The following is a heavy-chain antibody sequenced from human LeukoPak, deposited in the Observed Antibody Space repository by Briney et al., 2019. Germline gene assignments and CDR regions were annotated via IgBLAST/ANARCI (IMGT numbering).Heavy chain of an antibody. Sequence: ASVKVPCKASGYTFTSYDINWVRQATGQGLEWMGWINPNSGNTGYAQKFQGRVTMTMNTSIYTAYMELSSLRSEDTAVYYCARGFPLSYCSGGSCPFFDYWGQGTLVTVSS. CDR2: INPNSGNT. V-gene: IGHV1-8*01. CDR3: ARGFPLSYCSGGSCPFFDY. CDR1: GYTFTSYD. J-gene: IGHJ4*02. D-gene: IGHD2-15*01.